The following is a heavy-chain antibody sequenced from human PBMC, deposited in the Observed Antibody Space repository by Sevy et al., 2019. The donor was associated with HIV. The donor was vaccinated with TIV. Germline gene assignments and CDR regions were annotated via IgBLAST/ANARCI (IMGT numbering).Heavy chain of an antibody. CDR1: GISISSHW. Sequence: GGSLRLSCVGAGISISSHWMNWVRQSPGKGLEWVANINQDGSEIYYVASVKGRCTISRYNARNSGYLQMHSLSVEDSGVYYCARAMGVWGQGTTVTVSS. J-gene: IGHJ6*02. CDR2: INQDGSEI. CDR3: ARAMGV. V-gene: IGHV3-7*01.